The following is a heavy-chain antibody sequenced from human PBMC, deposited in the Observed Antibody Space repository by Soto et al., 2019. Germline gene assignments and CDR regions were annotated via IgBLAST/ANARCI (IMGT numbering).Heavy chain of an antibody. CDR2: IYPDDSDT. V-gene: IGHV5-51*03. Sequence: EVQLVQSGAEEKKPGEPLKISCRGSGYRFSDSWIGWVRQMPGKGLEWMGIIYPDDSDTRYSPSFQGQVTISVDKSINPAFLQWSGLKASDSAIYYCAKKAGGWDRWGQGTLVTVSS. CDR3: AKKAGGWDR. CDR1: GYRFSDSW. D-gene: IGHD6-19*01. J-gene: IGHJ4*02.